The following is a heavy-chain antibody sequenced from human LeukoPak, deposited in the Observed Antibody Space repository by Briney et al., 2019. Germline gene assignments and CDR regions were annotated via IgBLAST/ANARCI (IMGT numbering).Heavy chain of an antibody. CDR3: ARQGVVVTAANAFDI. J-gene: IGHJ3*02. D-gene: IGHD2-21*02. Sequence: QPGGSRRLSCAASGFTFSSYAMHWVRQAPGKGLEYVSAISSNGGSTYYANSVKGRFTISRDNSKNTLYLQMGSLRAEDMAVYYCARQGVVVTAANAFDIWGQGTMVTVSS. CDR2: ISSNGGST. V-gene: IGHV3-64*01. CDR1: GFTFSSYA.